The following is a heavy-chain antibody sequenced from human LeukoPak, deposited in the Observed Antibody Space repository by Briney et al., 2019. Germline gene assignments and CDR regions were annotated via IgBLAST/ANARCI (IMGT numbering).Heavy chain of an antibody. D-gene: IGHD3-22*01. Sequence: GGSLRFSCAASGFTFSSYAMSWVRQAPGKGLEWVSAISVSGSNTYYIDSVKGRFTISRDNSKNTLDLQMNSLRAEDTAVYYCAKDGRRISMIGVVRRGHYFDYWGQGILVTVSS. CDR1: GFTFSSYA. CDR3: AKDGRRISMIGVVRRGHYFDY. V-gene: IGHV3-23*01. CDR2: ISVSGSNT. J-gene: IGHJ4*02.